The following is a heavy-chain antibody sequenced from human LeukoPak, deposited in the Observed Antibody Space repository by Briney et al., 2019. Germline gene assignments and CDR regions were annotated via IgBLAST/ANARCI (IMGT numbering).Heavy chain of an antibody. CDR3: ARDGPYYYDSSGYYLYYFDY. CDR2: ISGSSSYI. Sequence: GGSLRLSCAASGFTFSYYSMNWVRQAPGKGLEWVSSISGSSSYIYYADSVRGRFTISRDNAKNSLYLQMNSLRAEDTAVYYCARDGPYYYDSSGYYLYYFDYWGQGTLVTVSS. CDR1: GFTFSYYS. J-gene: IGHJ4*02. V-gene: IGHV3-21*01. D-gene: IGHD3-22*01.